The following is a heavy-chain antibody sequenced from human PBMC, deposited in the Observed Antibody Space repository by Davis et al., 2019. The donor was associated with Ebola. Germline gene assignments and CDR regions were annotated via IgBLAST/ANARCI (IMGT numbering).Heavy chain of an antibody. Sequence: SVKVSCKASGFTFASSAVQWVRQARGQRLEWMGWIVVGSGNTNYAQNFQERVTIARDLSTRIVYMEVSSLRSEDTAVYYCAADSYGDYVFDYWGQGTLVTVSS. CDR2: IVVGSGNT. CDR1: GFTFASSA. J-gene: IGHJ4*02. CDR3: AADSYGDYVFDY. D-gene: IGHD4-17*01. V-gene: IGHV1-58*01.